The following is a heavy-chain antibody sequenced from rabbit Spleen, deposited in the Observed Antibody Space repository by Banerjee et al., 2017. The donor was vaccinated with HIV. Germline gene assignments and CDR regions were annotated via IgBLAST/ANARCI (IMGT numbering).Heavy chain of an antibody. V-gene: IGHV1S45*01. CDR3: ARPSSDYYWGFTL. D-gene: IGHD1-1*01. CDR1: GFSFNSGYD. CDR2: IYAGSSGGT. J-gene: IGHJ6*01. Sequence: QEQLEESGGGLVKPEGSLTLTCKASGFSFNSGYDMCWVRQAPGKGLEWIQCIYAGSSGGTYSATWAKGRFTISKTSSTTVTLQMTGLTAADTATYFCARPSSDYYWGFTLWGQGTLVTVS.